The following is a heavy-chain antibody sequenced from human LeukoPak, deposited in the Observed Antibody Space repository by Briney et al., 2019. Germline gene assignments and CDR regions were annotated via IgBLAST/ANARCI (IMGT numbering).Heavy chain of an antibody. Sequence: GGSLRLSRAASGFTFSSHAMSWVRQAPGKGLEWVSAISGSGGSTYYADSVKGRFTISRDNSKNTLYLQMNSLRAEDTAVYYCARDLYSSSWYDWGQGTLVTVSS. J-gene: IGHJ4*02. CDR3: ARDLYSSSWYD. CDR2: ISGSGGST. D-gene: IGHD6-13*01. CDR1: GFTFSSHA. V-gene: IGHV3-23*01.